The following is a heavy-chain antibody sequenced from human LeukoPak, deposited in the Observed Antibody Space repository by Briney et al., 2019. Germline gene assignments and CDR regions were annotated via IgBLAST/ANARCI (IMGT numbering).Heavy chain of an antibody. CDR3: AKDYYDSSGYYSGHFDY. D-gene: IGHD3-22*01. Sequence: GGSLRLSCAASGFTFSSYGMHWVRQAPGKGLEWVAVISYDGSNKYYADSVKGRFTTSRDNSKNTLYLQMNSLRAEDTAVYYCAKDYYDSSGYYSGHFDYWGQGTLVTVSS. J-gene: IGHJ4*02. CDR2: ISYDGSNK. V-gene: IGHV3-30*18. CDR1: GFTFSSYG.